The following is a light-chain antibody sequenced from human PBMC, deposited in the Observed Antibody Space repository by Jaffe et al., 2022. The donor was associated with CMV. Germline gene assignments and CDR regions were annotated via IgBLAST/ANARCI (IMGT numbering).Light chain of an antibody. CDR3: QEYRESLMLT. V-gene: IGKV3-20*01. CDR1: QTIDSSY. CDR2: GAS. Sequence: DIVLTQFPGTLSLSPGERATLSCRASQTIDSSYLSWYQYKPGQAPRVLIYGASSRATGIPDRFSGSGSGTHFTLTISRLETEDFAVYYCQEYRESLMLTFGGGTKVEIK. J-gene: IGKJ4*01.